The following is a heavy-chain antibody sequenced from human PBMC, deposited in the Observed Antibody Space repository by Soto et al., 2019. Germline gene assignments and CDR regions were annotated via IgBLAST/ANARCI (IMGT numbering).Heavy chain of an antibody. J-gene: IGHJ5*02. CDR3: ARHVGWRGWFDP. CDR1: GFTFGTYW. Sequence: EVQLVESGGGLVQPGGSLRLSCVASGFTFGTYWMSWVRQAPGKGLEWVANIKQDGSEKYYVDSVKGRFTISRDNAKNSLFLQMTSLRAEDTAVYYCARHVGWRGWFDPWGQGTLVTVSS. CDR2: IKQDGSEK. V-gene: IGHV3-7*01. D-gene: IGHD6-19*01.